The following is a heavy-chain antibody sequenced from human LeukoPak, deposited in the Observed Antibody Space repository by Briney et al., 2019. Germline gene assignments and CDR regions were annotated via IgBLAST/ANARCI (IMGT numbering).Heavy chain of an antibody. CDR3: ARDYYMGIVDQ. V-gene: IGHV3-74*01. CDR2: ISKDGSTS. CDR1: GFTLSNAW. J-gene: IGHJ5*02. Sequence: PGGSLRLSCAASGFTLSNAWMHWVRHAPGKGLVWVSVISKDGSTSIYADSVRGRLTISRDNAKNTLYLQMNSLRVEDTSVYYCARDYYMGIVDQWGQGTRVTVSS. D-gene: IGHD3-22*01.